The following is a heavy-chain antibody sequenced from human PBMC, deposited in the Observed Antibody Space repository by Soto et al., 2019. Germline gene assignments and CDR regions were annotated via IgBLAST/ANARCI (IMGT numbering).Heavy chain of an antibody. D-gene: IGHD3-10*01. CDR3: ASGEGY. Sequence: EVQLLESGGGLVQPGGSLRLSCAASGFTFSSYAMTWVRQAPGKGLEWVSTITGSASSSYYADSVKGRFTISRDNSKNTLNLQMNTLRAEDTAVYYCASGEGYWGQGTLVTVSS. J-gene: IGHJ4*02. CDR2: ITGSASSS. V-gene: IGHV3-23*01. CDR1: GFTFSSYA.